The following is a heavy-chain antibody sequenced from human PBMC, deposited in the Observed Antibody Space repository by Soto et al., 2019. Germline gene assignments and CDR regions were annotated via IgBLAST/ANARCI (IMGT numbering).Heavy chain of an antibody. J-gene: IGHJ4*02. CDR2: IYYSGST. CDR3: ARYHRTGYGSYYFAY. Sequence: SETLSLTCTVSGGSISSYYWYWIRQPPGKGLEWIGYIYYSGSTNYNPSLKSRVTISVDPSKNQFSLKLSSVTAADTAVYYCARYHRTGYGSYYFAYWGQGTLVTVSS. D-gene: IGHD3-9*01. CDR1: GGSISSYY. V-gene: IGHV4-59*12.